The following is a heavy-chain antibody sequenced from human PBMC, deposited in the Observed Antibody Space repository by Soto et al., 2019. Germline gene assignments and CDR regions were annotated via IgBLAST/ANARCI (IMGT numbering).Heavy chain of an antibody. CDR2: IRAYNDNT. CDR1: GYTFTNYG. J-gene: IGHJ4*02. D-gene: IGHD6-13*01. Sequence: QVQLVQSGAEVKKPGDSVKVSCKASGYTFTNYGISWVRQAPGQGLEWMGWIRAYNDNTDYAQKLQGRVTMTTDTSTSIAYLELTSLRSDDTAVYYCARYGGIYPSYCGQGNLVTGSS. V-gene: IGHV1-18*01. CDR3: ARYGGIYPSY.